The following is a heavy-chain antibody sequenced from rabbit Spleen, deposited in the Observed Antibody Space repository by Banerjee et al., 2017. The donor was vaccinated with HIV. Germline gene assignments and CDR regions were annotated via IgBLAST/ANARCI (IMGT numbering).Heavy chain of an antibody. CDR3: ARDLAGVIGWNFGW. CDR1: GFSFSNNYV. CDR2: LDAGSSGST. D-gene: IGHD4-1*01. V-gene: IGHV1S45*01. J-gene: IGHJ4*01. Sequence: QEQLEESGGDLVKPGASLTLTCTASGFSFSNNYVVCWVRQAPGKGLEWIACLDAGSSGSTYYASWAKGRFTVSRTSSTTVTLQMTSLTVADTAAYFCARDLAGVIGWNFGWWGQGTLVTVS.